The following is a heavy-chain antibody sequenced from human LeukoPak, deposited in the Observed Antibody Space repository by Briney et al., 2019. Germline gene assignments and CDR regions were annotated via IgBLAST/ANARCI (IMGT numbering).Heavy chain of an antibody. V-gene: IGHV4-59*01. J-gene: IGHJ3*02. CDR1: GGSISSYH. CDR2: IYYSGST. Sequence: SETLSLTCTVSGGSISSYHWSWIRQPPGKGLEWIGYIYYSGSTNYNPSLKSRVTISVDTSKNQFSLKLSSVTAADTAVYYCARVNYGGNGGVFDIWGQGTMVTVSS. D-gene: IGHD4-23*01. CDR3: ARVNYGGNGGVFDI.